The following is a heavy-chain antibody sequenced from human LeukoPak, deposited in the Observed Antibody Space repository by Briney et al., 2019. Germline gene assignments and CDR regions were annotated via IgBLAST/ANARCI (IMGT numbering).Heavy chain of an antibody. J-gene: IGHJ4*02. Sequence: PGGSLRLSCATSGFTFSRYVIHWVRQAPGKGLEWVAVTSSDLNVKLYADSVKGRFTISRDNSRSTLYLQMNSLRPEDTAIYYCAREGYYGSGSPPSLYFDYWGQGTLVTVSS. V-gene: IGHV3-30-3*01. CDR2: TSSDLNVK. CDR3: AREGYYGSGSPPSLYFDY. D-gene: IGHD3-10*01. CDR1: GFTFSRYV.